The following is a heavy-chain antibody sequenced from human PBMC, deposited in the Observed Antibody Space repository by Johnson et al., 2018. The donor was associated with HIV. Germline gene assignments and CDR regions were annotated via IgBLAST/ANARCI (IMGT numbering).Heavy chain of an antibody. CDR1: GFTFSSYA. Sequence: VQLVESGGGVVQPGRSLRLSCAASGFTFSSYAMHWVSQAPGKGLEWVAVISYDGSNKYYADSVKGRFTISRDNSKNTLYLQMNSRRAEDTAVYYCARENWGQRMNAFDIWGQGTMVTVSS. V-gene: IGHV3-30*04. CDR3: ARENWGQRMNAFDI. J-gene: IGHJ3*02. CDR2: ISYDGSNK. D-gene: IGHD7-27*01.